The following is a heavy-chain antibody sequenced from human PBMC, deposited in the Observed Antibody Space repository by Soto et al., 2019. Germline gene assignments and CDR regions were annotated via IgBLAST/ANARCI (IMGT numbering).Heavy chain of an antibody. CDR1: GASVTSDDYY. J-gene: IGHJ4*02. CDR3: ARDPIFYYASSGYGGSYFDY. Sequence: PSETLSLTCAVSGASVTSDDYYWSWIRQPPGKGLEWIGYIYHSGSTYYNPSLKSRVSISIDTSQNQFSLKLTSLTAADTAVYYCARDPIFYYASSGYGGSYFDYWGRGSRVTVSS. CDR2: IYHSGST. V-gene: IGHV4-30-4*01. D-gene: IGHD3-22*01.